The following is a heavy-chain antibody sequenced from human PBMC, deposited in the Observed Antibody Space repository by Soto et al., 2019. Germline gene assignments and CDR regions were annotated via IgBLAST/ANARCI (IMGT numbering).Heavy chain of an antibody. CDR1: GGTFSSSA. Sequence: QGQLVQSETKVKKPGSSVKVSCKASGGTFSSSAISWVRQAPGQGPEWMGGIIPIFGTANYAQKFQGRVTITADESSSTAYMELSSLRSEDTAVYYCARDGGSHFDYWGQGTLVSVSS. CDR2: IIPIFGTA. D-gene: IGHD2-15*01. V-gene: IGHV1-69*12. J-gene: IGHJ4*02. CDR3: ARDGGSHFDY.